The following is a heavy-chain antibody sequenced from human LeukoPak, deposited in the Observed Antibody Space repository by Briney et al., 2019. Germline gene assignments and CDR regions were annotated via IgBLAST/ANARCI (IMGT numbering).Heavy chain of an antibody. CDR1: GGTFSSYA. CDR2: IIPILGIA. Sequence: ASVKVSCKASGGTFSSYAISWVRQAPGQGLEWMGRIIPILGIANYAQKFQGRVTITADKSTSTAYMELSSLRSEDTAVYYCARDIVRGVIITKLDYWGQGTLVTVSS. J-gene: IGHJ4*02. CDR3: ARDIVRGVIITKLDY. V-gene: IGHV1-69*04. D-gene: IGHD3-10*02.